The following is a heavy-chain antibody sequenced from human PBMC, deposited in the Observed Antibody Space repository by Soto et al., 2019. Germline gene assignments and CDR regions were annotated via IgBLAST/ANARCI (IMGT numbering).Heavy chain of an antibody. CDR2: INPNSGGT. J-gene: IGHJ4*02. D-gene: IGHD5-18*01. CDR1: GYTFTGYS. V-gene: IGHV1-2*04. CDR3: ARDQEPVTWIQLWPTWAFDY. Sequence: QVQLVQSGAEVKKPGASVKVSCKASGYTFTGYSMHWVRQAPGQGLEWMGWINPNSGGTNYAQKFQGWVTMTRDTSISTADRERSRLRADDTAVYYCARDQEPVTWIQLWPTWAFDYGGQGTLGTVSS.